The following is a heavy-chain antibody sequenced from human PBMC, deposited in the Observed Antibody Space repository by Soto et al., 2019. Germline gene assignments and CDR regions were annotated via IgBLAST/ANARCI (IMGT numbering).Heavy chain of an antibody. V-gene: IGHV1-69*13. CDR3: ARDPSDTDAFDI. J-gene: IGHJ3*02. CDR1: GGTFSSYA. D-gene: IGHD5-18*01. CDR2: IIPIFGTA. Sequence: SVKVSCKASGGTFSSYAISWVRQAPGQGLEWMGGIIPIFGTANYAQKFQGRVTITADESTSTAYMELSSLCSEDTAVYYCARDPSDTDAFDIWGQGTMVTVSS.